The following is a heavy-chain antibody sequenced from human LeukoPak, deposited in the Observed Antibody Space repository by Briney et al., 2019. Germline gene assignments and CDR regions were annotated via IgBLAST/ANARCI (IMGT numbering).Heavy chain of an antibody. V-gene: IGHV1-69*13. CDR3: ARGSTYYDSSGQVPFDY. Sequence: ASVKVSCKASGGTFSSYAISWVRQAPGQGLEWMGGIIPIFGTANYAQKFQGRVTITADESTSTAYMELSSLRSEDTAVYYCARGSTYYDSSGQVPFDYWGQGTLVTVSS. CDR2: IIPIFGTA. J-gene: IGHJ4*02. CDR1: GGTFSSYA. D-gene: IGHD3-22*01.